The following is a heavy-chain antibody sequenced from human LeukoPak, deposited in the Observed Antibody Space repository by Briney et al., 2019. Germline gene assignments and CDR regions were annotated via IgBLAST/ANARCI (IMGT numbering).Heavy chain of an antibody. V-gene: IGHV3-33*08. CDR2: IWFDKNQ. CDR1: GLTFSSHW. J-gene: IGHJ6*02. CDR3: ARDRHCVNGVCHSPPGMDV. Sequence: QTGGSLRLSCAASGLTFSSHWMHWVRQAPGKGLEWVADIWFDKNQHFADPVKGRFAISRDNSKNTVYLQINSLRAEDTAVYYCARDRHCVNGVCHSPPGMDVWGQGTTVTVSS. D-gene: IGHD2-8*01.